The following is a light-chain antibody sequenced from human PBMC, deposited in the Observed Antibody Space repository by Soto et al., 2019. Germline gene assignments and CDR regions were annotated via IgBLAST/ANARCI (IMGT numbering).Light chain of an antibody. CDR1: RSVSSSF. CDR3: QQDGSSPWT. Sequence: EIVLTQSPGTLSLSPGERATLSCRASRSVSSSFLAWYQQKSGQAPRLLIYHASSRATGIPDRFSGSGSGTDFTLTISRLEAEDFALYFWQQDGSSPWTFGQGTKVEIK. J-gene: IGKJ1*01. CDR2: HAS. V-gene: IGKV3-20*01.